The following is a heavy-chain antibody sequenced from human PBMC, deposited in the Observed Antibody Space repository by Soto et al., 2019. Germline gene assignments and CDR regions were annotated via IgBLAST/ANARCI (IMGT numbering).Heavy chain of an antibody. V-gene: IGHV4-39*01. CDR1: GGSISSSSYY. D-gene: IGHD3-3*01. CDR2: IYYSGST. CDR3: ASDGRSYDCWSGYPGDAFDI. Sequence: QLQLQESGPGLVKPSETLSLTCTVSGGSISSSSYYWGWIRQPPGKRLEWIGSIYYSGSTYYNPSLKSRVTISGDTTKNQFSLKLSSVTAADTAVYYWASDGRSYDCWSGYPGDAFDIWGQGTMVTVSA. J-gene: IGHJ3*02.